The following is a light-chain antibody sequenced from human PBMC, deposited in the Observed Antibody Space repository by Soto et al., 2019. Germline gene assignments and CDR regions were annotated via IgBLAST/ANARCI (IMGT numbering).Light chain of an antibody. Sequence: QSALTQPPSASGSPGQSVTISCTGTDSGFVSWYQQHPGKAPKLMIYEVFKRPSGVPDRFSGSRSGNTASLTVSGLLAEDEADYSCYSYAGSIRVFGRGTKVTV. J-gene: IGLJ1*01. CDR1: DSGF. V-gene: IGLV2-8*01. CDR2: EVF. CDR3: YSYAGSIRV.